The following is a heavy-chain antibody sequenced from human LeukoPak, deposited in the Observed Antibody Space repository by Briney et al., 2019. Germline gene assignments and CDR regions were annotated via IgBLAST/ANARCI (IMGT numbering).Heavy chain of an antibody. V-gene: IGHV3-33*01. J-gene: IGHJ4*02. CDR1: GFAFSSYS. CDR3: ARELAA. Sequence: GGSLRLSCEAAGFAFSSYSMHWVRQAPGKGLEWVAAIWPDGSNKYYANSVKGRFTISRDNSKNTLYLQMNSLRGDDTAIYYCARELAAWGQGTLVTVSS. CDR2: IWPDGSNK. D-gene: IGHD6-13*01.